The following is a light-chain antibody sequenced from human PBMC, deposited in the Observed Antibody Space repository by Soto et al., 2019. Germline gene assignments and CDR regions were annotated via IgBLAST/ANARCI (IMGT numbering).Light chain of an antibody. Sequence: DIQMTQSPSTLSASVGDRVTITCWASQSISSWLAWYQQKPGKAPKLLIYKASSLKSGVPSRFSGSGSGTEFTLTISSLQPDDFATYYCQQYNSYSWTFGQGTKVEIK. CDR2: KAS. CDR3: QQYNSYSWT. V-gene: IGKV1-5*03. CDR1: QSISSW. J-gene: IGKJ1*01.